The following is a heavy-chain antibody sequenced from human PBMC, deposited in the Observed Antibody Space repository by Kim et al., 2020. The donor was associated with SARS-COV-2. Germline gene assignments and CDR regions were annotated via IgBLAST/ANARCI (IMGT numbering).Heavy chain of an antibody. Sequence: ADSVKGRFTNSRDNAKNTLYLQMNSLRAEDTAVYYCAKGIVVVIASHFDYWGQGTLVTVSS. J-gene: IGHJ4*02. V-gene: IGHV3-23*01. D-gene: IGHD2-21*01. CDR3: AKGIVVVIASHFDY.